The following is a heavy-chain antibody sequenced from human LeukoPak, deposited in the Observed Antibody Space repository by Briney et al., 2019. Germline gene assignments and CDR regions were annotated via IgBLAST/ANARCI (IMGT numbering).Heavy chain of an antibody. CDR1: GFIFTRHA. D-gene: IGHD5-24*01. V-gene: IGHV3-23*01. CDR3: TTGDGIGKHPGAYYFDN. J-gene: IGHJ4*02. Sequence: PGGSLRLSCAASGFIFTRHAMTWVRQAPGKGLEWVCTTGISSVNTLCADSVNGRFTISRDNSRNILDLQMNNLRVDDTAVYYCTTGDGIGKHPGAYYFDNWGQGTLVTVSS. CDR2: TGISSVNT.